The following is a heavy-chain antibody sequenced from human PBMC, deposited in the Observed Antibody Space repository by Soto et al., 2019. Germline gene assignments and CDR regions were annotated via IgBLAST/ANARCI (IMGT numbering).Heavy chain of an antibody. D-gene: IGHD1-1*01. V-gene: IGHV3-23*01. CDR3: AKAPSSAITGTRYFYY. J-gene: IGHJ4*02. Sequence: EVRLLESGGGLVQPGGSLRLSCAASGSTFSSYAMSWVRQAPGEGLYWVSGISSGGGTTYYADSVKGRFTISRDNPKSTLHLLMTSPRAGDTAAYYCAKAPSSAITGTRYFYYWSQGSLVTVAS. CDR1: GSTFSSYA. CDR2: ISSGGGTT.